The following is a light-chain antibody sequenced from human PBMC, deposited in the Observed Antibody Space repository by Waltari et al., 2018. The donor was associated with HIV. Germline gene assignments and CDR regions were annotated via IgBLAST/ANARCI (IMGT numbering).Light chain of an antibody. J-gene: IGKJ2*01. Sequence: DIVMTQSPDSLAVSLGERGTINCRSSKNVFYNSNKKNYLAWYQQKPGQPPRLIMTWASTRESGVPERFSGSGSGTDFTLTINRLQAEDVAVYYCQQQYENPQTFGQGTKLEI. CDR2: WAS. V-gene: IGKV4-1*01. CDR3: QQQYENPQT. CDR1: KNVFYNSNKKNY.